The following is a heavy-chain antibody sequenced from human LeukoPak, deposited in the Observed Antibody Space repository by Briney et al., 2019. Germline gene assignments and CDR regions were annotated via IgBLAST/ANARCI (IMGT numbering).Heavy chain of an antibody. J-gene: IGHJ1*01. CDR3: ANDVKYYREAEYFQH. Sequence: PGGSLRLSCAASGFTFSSYAMSWVRQAPGKGLEWVSAISGSGGSTYYADSVKGRFTISRDNSKNTLYLQMNSLRAEDTAVYYCANDVKYYREAEYFQHWGQGTLVTVSS. D-gene: IGHD2/OR15-2a*01. CDR1: GFTFSSYA. V-gene: IGHV3-23*01. CDR2: ISGSGGST.